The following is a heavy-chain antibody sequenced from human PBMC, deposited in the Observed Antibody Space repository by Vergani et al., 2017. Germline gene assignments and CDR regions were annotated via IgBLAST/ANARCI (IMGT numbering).Heavy chain of an antibody. V-gene: IGHV1-69*18. D-gene: IGHD2-15*01. CDR3: ARGCSGGSCYSASDCYFDL. CDR2: IRPIFGTA. Sequence: QVQLVQSGAEVKKPGSSVKVSCKASGGTFSSYAISWVRQAPGQGLEWKGRIRPIFGTANYAQKFQGRVTITADESTSTAYMELSSLRSEDTAVYYCARGCSGGSCYSASDCYFDLWGRGTLVTVSS. J-gene: IGHJ2*01. CDR1: GGTFSSYA.